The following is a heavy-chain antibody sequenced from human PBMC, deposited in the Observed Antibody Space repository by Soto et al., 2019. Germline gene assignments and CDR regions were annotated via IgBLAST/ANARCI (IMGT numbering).Heavy chain of an antibody. CDR1: GGSFSGYY. D-gene: IGHD6-6*01. Sequence: PSETLSLTCAVYGGSFSGYYWSWIRQPPGKGLEWIGEINHSGSTNYNPSLKSRVTISVDTSKNQFSLKLSSVTAADTAVYYCARGGIAARHYYFDYWGQGTPVPVYS. CDR3: ARGGIAARHYYFDY. V-gene: IGHV4-34*01. CDR2: INHSGST. J-gene: IGHJ4*02.